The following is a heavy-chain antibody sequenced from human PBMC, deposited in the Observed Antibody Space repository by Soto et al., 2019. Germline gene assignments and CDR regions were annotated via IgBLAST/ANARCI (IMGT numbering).Heavy chain of an antibody. Sequence: QMQLVQSGAEARKTGASVKVSCKTSGYTFTGYYLNWVRQAPGRGLEWVGWINPKTGDTNNAQKFQGRVTMTTATSISTGYMELSGLKSDDTAVYYCVTGDHLVRWGQGTRVTVSS. CDR3: VTGDHLVR. D-gene: IGHD6-6*01. CDR2: INPKTGDT. J-gene: IGHJ4*02. V-gene: IGHV1-2*02. CDR1: GYTFTGYY.